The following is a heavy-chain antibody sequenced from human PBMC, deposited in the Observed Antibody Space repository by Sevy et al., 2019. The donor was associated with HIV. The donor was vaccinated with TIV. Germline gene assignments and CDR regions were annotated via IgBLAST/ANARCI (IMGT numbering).Heavy chain of an antibody. V-gene: IGHV3-30*02. J-gene: IGHJ6*02. D-gene: IGHD2-2*01. Sequence: GGSLRLSCAASGFTFSTYGMHWVRQAPGRGLEWVAFMRFDGTIKYHRDSVKGRFSISRDNSKNTLYLQMKSLRVEDTAVYFCAKVLHIVEVPAAIDYYYGMDVWGQGTTVTVSS. CDR1: GFTFSTYG. CDR2: MRFDGTIK. CDR3: AKVLHIVEVPAAIDYYYGMDV.